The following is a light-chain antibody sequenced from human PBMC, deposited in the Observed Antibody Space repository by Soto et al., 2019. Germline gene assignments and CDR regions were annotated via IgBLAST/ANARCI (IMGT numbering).Light chain of an antibody. CDR3: QKYNSAPRT. V-gene: IGKV1-27*01. CDR1: QDISNY. J-gene: IGKJ1*01. CDR2: AAS. Sequence: DIQMTQSPSSLSASVGDRVTITCRASQDISNYLAWYQQKPGKVPKLLIYAASTLQSGVTSRFSGSGSGTDFTLTISSLQPEDVATYYCQKYNSAPRTFGQGTKVEIK.